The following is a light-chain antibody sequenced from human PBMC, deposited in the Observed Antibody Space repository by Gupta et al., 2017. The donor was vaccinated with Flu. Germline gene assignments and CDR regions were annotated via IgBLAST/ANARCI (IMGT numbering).Light chain of an antibody. J-gene: IGLJ1*01. CDR2: EVS. V-gene: IGLV2-18*02. Sequence: QSALTQPPSVSGSPGPSVTISCTGTSSDVGRYNRVSWYQQAPGTAPKLMIYEVSNRPSGVPDRFSGSKSGNTASLTISGLQAEDEADYYCTSYTSSSTYVFGTGTKVTVL. CDR3: TSYTSSSTYV. CDR1: SSDVGRYNR.